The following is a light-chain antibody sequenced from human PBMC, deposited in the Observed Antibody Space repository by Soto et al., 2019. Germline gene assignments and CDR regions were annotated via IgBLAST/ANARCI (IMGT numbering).Light chain of an antibody. Sequence: DIVLTQSPATLSVSPGERATPSCRASESVSSNLAWYQQKPGQAPRLLIYGASTRATGIPARFSGSGSGTEFTLTISSLQSEDFAVYYCQQYNNWPPWTFGQGTKVDIK. CDR1: ESVSSN. J-gene: IGKJ1*01. CDR3: QQYNNWPPWT. V-gene: IGKV3-15*01. CDR2: GAS.